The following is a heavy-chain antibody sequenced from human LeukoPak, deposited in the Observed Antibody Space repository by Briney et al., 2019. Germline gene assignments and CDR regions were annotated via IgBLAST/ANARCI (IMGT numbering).Heavy chain of an antibody. D-gene: IGHD5-18*01. J-gene: IGHJ4*02. Sequence: GGSLRLSCAASGFTFSDYYMSWIRQAPGKGLEWVAFIRYDGSNKHYADSVKGRFTISRDNSKNTLYLQMNSLRAEDTAVYYCARDRGHSYGVRAPIVYWGQGTLVTVSS. CDR3: ARDRGHSYGVRAPIVY. CDR2: IRYDGSNK. CDR1: GFTFSDYY. V-gene: IGHV3-30*02.